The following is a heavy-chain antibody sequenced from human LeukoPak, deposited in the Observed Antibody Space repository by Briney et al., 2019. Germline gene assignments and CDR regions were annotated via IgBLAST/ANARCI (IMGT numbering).Heavy chain of an antibody. J-gene: IGHJ4*02. CDR3: AKVRTGSGGYTYGVDY. V-gene: IGHV3-23*01. Sequence: GGSLRLSCAASGFTFSSYAMSWVRQAPGKGLEWVSLISGSGGSTYYADSVKGRFTISRDNSKNTLSLQINSLRAEDTAVCYCAKVRTGSGGYTYGVDYWGQGTLVTVSS. CDR2: ISGSGGST. CDR1: GFTFSSYA. D-gene: IGHD5-18*01.